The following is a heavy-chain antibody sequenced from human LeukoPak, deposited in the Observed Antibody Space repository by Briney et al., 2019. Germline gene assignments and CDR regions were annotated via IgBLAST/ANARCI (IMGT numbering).Heavy chain of an antibody. J-gene: IGHJ6*03. CDR3: ARDRYSRSPRPHYYYYMDV. CDR1: GGSISSYY. Sequence: SETLSLTCTVSGGSISSYYWSWIRQPPGKGLEWIGYIYYSGSTNYNPSLKSRVTISVGTSKNQFSLKLSSVTAADTAVYYCARDRYSRSPRPHYYYYMDVWGKGTTVTVSS. V-gene: IGHV4-59*01. CDR2: IYYSGST. D-gene: IGHD1-1*01.